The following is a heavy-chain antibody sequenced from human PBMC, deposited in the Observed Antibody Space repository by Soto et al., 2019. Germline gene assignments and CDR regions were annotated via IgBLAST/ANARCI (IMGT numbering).Heavy chain of an antibody. J-gene: IGHJ5*02. V-gene: IGHV4-4*02. CDR1: GGSINNNFW. CDR3: VRGNDNYDFWNNWSLDP. D-gene: IGHD3-3*01. Sequence: PSETLSLTCTVSGGSINNNFWSWVRQPPGKGLEWIGEIYQTGSINYNPSLRSRVTISVDKSKNQLSLKVDFVTAADTAFYYCVRGNDNYDFWNNWSLDPWGQGTLVTVSS. CDR2: IYQTGSI.